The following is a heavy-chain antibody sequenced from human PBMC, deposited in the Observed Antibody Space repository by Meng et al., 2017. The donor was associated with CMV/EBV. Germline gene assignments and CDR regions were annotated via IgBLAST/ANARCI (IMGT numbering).Heavy chain of an antibody. CDR1: GGSFSGYY. V-gene: IGHV4-34*01. D-gene: IGHD6-13*01. CDR2: INHSGST. CDR3: ARGGIAAAGPFDY. J-gene: IGHJ4*02. Sequence: QVQLTQWGAGLLKPSDTLSLTCAVYGGSFSGYYWSWIRQPPGKGLEWIGEINHSGSTNYNPSLKSRVTISVDTSKNQFSLKLSSVTAADTAVYYCARGGIAAAGPFDYWGQGTLVTVSS.